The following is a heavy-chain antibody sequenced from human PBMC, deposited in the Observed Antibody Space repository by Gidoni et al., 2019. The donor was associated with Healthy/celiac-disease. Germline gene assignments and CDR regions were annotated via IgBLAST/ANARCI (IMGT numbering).Heavy chain of an antibody. CDR2: IYTSGRT. CDR1: GGSISSYY. D-gene: IGHD3-3*01. Sequence: QVQLQESGPGLVKPSETLSLTCTVSGGSISSYYWSWIRQPAGKGLEWIGRIYTSGRTNYNPSLKSRVTMSVDTSKNQFSLKLSSVTAADTAVYYCARDNSRLRFLEWNPLTYNWFDPWGQGTLVTVSS. J-gene: IGHJ5*02. CDR3: ARDNSRLRFLEWNPLTYNWFDP. V-gene: IGHV4-4*07.